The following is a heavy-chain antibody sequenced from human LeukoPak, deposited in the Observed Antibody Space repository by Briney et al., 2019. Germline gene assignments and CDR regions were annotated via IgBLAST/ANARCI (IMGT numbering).Heavy chain of an antibody. CDR3: ARDGYDSSGYDTPFDY. J-gene: IGHJ4*02. CDR2: IKQDGSEK. V-gene: IGHV3-7*01. Sequence: GGSPRLSCAASGFTFSSYWMSWVRQAPGKGLEWVANIKQDGSEKYYVDSVKGRFTISRDNAKNSLYLQMNSLRAEDTAVYYCARDGYDSSGYDTPFDYWGQGTLDTVSS. D-gene: IGHD3-22*01. CDR1: GFTFSSYW.